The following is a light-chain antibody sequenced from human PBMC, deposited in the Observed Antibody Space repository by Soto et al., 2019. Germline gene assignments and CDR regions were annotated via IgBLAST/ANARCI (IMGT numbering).Light chain of an antibody. CDR1: SSDVGGYNY. Sequence: QSALTQPASVSGSPGQSITISCTGTSSDVGGYNYVSWYQQHPGKAPKLMIYDVSNRPSGVSNRFSGSKSGNTASLTFSGLQAEDEADYYCSSYTRSIPVVFGGGTKLTVL. CDR3: SSYTRSIPVV. V-gene: IGLV2-14*01. J-gene: IGLJ2*01. CDR2: DVS.